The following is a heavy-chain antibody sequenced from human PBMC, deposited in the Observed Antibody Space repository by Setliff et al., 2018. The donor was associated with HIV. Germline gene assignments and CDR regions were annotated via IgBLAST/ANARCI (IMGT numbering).Heavy chain of an antibody. CDR1: GFTFNTNW. CDR3: VKDGSVAGRNYYYMDV. J-gene: IGHJ6*03. Sequence: GGSLRLSCTASGFTFNTNWMGWVRQAPGKGLEWVSGISWNSDIIGYADYAEGRFTISRDNARSSLFLLMNSLTAEDTASYYCVKDGSVAGRNYYYMDVWGKGTTVTVSS. CDR2: ISWNSDII. D-gene: IGHD6-19*01. V-gene: IGHV3-9*01.